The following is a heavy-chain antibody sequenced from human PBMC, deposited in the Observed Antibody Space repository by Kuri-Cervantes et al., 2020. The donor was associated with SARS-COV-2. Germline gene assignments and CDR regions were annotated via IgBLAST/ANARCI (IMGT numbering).Heavy chain of an antibody. D-gene: IGHD2-2*02. V-gene: IGHV3-23*01. CDR2: ISGSGGST. J-gene: IGHJ3*02. CDR3: ARVWGPAAIKGDDAFDI. Sequence: GESLKISCAASGFTFSSYAMSWVRQAPGKGLEWVSAISGSGGSTYYADSVTGRFTISRDNSKNTLYLKMNSLRAEDTAVYYCARVWGPAAIKGDDAFDIWGQGTMVTVSS. CDR1: GFTFSSYA.